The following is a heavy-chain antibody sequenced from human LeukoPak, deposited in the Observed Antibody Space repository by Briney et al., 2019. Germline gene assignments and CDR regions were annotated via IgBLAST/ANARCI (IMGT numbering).Heavy chain of an antibody. CDR1: GGTFSSYA. D-gene: IGHD4-17*01. Sequence: SVKVSCKACGGTFSSYAISWVRQAPGQGLAWMGGIIPIFGTANYAQKFQGRVTITADESTSTAYMELSSLRSEDTAVYYCARGTATVTGYFQHWGQGTLVTVSS. CDR2: IIPIFGTA. CDR3: ARGTATVTGYFQH. J-gene: IGHJ1*01. V-gene: IGHV1-69*13.